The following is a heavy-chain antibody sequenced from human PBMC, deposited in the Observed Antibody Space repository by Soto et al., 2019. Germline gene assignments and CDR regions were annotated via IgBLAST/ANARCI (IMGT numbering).Heavy chain of an antibody. V-gene: IGHV1-69*01. Sequence: QVQLVQSGAEVKEPGSSVRVSCKASGGTFDNFIMNWVRQTPGQGLEWMGGIVPMLGTPTYAEKFKGRVTISATGSTSTKSMEVTRLRSEATALYFCARHGASSSSLRQNSGREAWGEGTMVTVSP. CDR2: IVPMLGTP. CDR3: ARHGASSSSLRQNSGREA. J-gene: IGHJ6*01. D-gene: IGHD1-26*01. CDR1: GGTFDNFI.